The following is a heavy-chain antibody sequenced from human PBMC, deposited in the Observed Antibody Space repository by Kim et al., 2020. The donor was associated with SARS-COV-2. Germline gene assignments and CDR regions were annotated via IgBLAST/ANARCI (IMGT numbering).Heavy chain of an antibody. CDR2: IWYDGSNK. D-gene: IGHD3-10*01. J-gene: IGHJ4*02. CDR1: GFTFSSYG. CDR3: AKQTLKFGEFSFDY. V-gene: IGHV3-33*06. Sequence: GGSLRLSCAASGFTFSSYGMHWVRQAPGKGLEWVAVIWYDGSNKYYADSVKGRFTISRDNSKNTLYLQMNSLRAEDTAVYYCAKQTLKFGEFSFDYWGQGTLVTVSS.